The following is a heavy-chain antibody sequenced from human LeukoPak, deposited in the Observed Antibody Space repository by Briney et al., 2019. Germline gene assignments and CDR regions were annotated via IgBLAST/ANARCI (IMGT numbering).Heavy chain of an antibody. J-gene: IGHJ4*02. CDR3: ARGRSYQLLYLFDY. CDR1: GYTFTSYD. CDR2: MNPNSGNT. D-gene: IGHD2-2*02. V-gene: IGHV1-8*01. Sequence: ASVKVSFKASGYTFTSYDINWVRQATGQGLEWMGWMNPNSGNTGYAQKFQGRVTMTRNTSISTAYMELSSLRSEDTVVYYCARGRSYQLLYLFDYWGQGTLVTVSS.